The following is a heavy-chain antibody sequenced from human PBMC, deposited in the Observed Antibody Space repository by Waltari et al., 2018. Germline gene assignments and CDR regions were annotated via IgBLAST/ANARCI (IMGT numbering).Heavy chain of an antibody. CDR1: GFTFSSYA. CDR2: ISGSGGSR. V-gene: IGHV3-23*04. CDR3: AKVEAYCGGDCYSPGAFDI. J-gene: IGHJ3*02. D-gene: IGHD2-21*01. Sequence: EVQLVESGGGLVQPGGSLRLSCAASGFTFSSYAMSWVRQAPGKGLEWVSAISGSGGSRYYADSVKGRFTISRDNSKNTLYLQMNSLRAEDTAVYYCAKVEAYCGGDCYSPGAFDIWGQGTMVTVSS.